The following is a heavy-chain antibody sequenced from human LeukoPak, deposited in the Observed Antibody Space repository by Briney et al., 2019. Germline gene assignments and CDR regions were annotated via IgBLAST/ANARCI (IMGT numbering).Heavy chain of an antibody. V-gene: IGHV4-39*07. CDR3: ARDKGTSYLSSFDY. CDR2: IYYSGST. J-gene: IGHJ4*02. Sequence: SSETLSLTCTVSGGSISSSSYYWGWIRQPPGKGLEWIGSIYYSGSTYYNPSLKSRVTISVDTSKNQFSLKLSSVTAADTAVYYCARDKGTSYLSSFDYWGQGTLVTVSS. CDR1: GGSISSSSYY. D-gene: IGHD6-6*01.